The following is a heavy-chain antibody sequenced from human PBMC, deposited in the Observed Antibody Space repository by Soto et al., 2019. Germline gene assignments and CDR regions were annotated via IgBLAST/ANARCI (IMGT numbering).Heavy chain of an antibody. D-gene: IGHD6-19*01. CDR3: AKGSGDSSGWLDY. J-gene: IGHJ4*02. CDR1: GFTFSSYG. V-gene: IGHV3-30*18. CDR2: ISYDGSNK. Sequence: PGGSLRLSCAASGFTFSSYGMHWVRQAPGKGLEWVAVISYDGSNKYYADSVKGRFTISRDNSKNTLYLQMNSLRAEDTAVYYCAKGSGDSSGWLDYWGQGTLVTVSS.